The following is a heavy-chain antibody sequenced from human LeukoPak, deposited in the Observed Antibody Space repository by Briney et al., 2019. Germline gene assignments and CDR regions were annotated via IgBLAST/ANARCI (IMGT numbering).Heavy chain of an antibody. D-gene: IGHD3-16*02. J-gene: IGHJ4*02. CDR1: GGSFGGYS. CDR3: ARLKSLVYVWGTYRFFDF. V-gene: IGHV4-34*01. CDR2: VDHNGVT. Sequence: SETLSLTCAVYGGSFGGYSWNWIRHSPEKGLEWFGKVDHNGVTSYNPSLKSRVTISLDTSKNQFSLRLSSVTAADMALYYCARLKSLVYVWGTYRFFDFWGQGTLVTVSS.